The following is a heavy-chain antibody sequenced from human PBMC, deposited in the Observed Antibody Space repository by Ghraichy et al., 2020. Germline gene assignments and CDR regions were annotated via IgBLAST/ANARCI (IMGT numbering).Heavy chain of an antibody. Sequence: GGSLRLSCTASGFAFSGYWMSWVRQAPGKGLEWVANIKQDGSETYYVDSVKGRFLISRENAKNSLYLQMNSLRAEDTAVYYCQRTTRTKEENTSGLRSCDIWGKGTMVTVSS. V-gene: IGHV3-7*03. CDR3: QRTTRTKEENTSGLRSCDI. J-gene: IGHJ3*02. CDR2: IKQDGSET. D-gene: IGHD3-22*01. CDR1: GFAFSGYW.